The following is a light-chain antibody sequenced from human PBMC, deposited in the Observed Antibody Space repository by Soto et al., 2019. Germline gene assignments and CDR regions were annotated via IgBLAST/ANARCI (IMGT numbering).Light chain of an antibody. J-gene: IGKJ5*01. Sequence: IQLTQSPWSLSASVGDRVTITCRASQDIAIYLNWYQQKPGLPPKYLIYAASNLQSGVPSRFSGSGSGTDFTLTISNLQPEDFATYYCQQSFTTWTFGQGTRLEIK. V-gene: IGKV1-39*01. CDR2: AAS. CDR3: QQSFTTWT. CDR1: QDIAIY.